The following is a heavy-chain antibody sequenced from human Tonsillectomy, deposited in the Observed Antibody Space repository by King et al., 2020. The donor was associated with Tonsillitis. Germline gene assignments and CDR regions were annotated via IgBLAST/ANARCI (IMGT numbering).Heavy chain of an antibody. CDR3: AKEGKQWLARHPDY. CDR1: GFTFSSYG. CDR2: IRYDGSNK. Sequence: VQLVESGGGVVQPGGSLRLSCAASGFTFSSYGMHWVRQAPGKGLEWVAFIRYDGSNKYYADSVKGRFTISRDNSKNTLYLQMNSLRAEDTAVYYCAKEGKQWLARHPDYWGQGTLVTVSS. V-gene: IGHV3-30*02. D-gene: IGHD6-19*01. J-gene: IGHJ4*02.